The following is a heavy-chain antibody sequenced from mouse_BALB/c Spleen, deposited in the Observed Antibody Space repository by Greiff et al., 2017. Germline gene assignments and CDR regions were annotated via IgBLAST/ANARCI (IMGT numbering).Heavy chain of an antibody. J-gene: IGHJ4*01. V-gene: IGHV5-17*02. CDR1: GFTFSSFG. CDR2: ISSGSSTI. D-gene: IGHD4-1*01. Sequence: EVHLVESGGGLVQPGGSRKLSCAASGFTFSSFGMHWVRQAPEKGLEWVAYISSGSSTIYYADTVKGRFTISRDNPKNTLFLQMTSLRSEDTAMYYCASQTGTGAMDYWGQGTSVTVSS. CDR3: ASQTGTGAMDY.